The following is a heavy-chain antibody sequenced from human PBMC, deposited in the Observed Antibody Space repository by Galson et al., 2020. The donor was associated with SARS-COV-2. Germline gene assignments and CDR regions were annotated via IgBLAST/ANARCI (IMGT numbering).Heavy chain of an antibody. V-gene: IGHV4-61*09. CDR2: SYISGST. J-gene: IGHJ6*02. CDR1: GGSTSSGGYY. D-gene: IGHD4-4*01. Sequence: SETLSLTCTVSGGSTSSGGYYWNWVRQPADKGLEWIGHSYISGSTSYNPSLNSRVTISLDTSKNQFSLKLSSVSAADTALYYCARSVRYSHDYYSGMDVWGQGTTVTVSS. CDR3: ARSVRYSHDYYSGMDV.